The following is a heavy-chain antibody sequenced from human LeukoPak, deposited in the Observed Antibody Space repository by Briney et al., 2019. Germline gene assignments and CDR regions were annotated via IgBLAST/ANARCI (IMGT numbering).Heavy chain of an antibody. D-gene: IGHD5-24*01. CDR2: IYNSGRA. J-gene: IGHJ5*02. V-gene: IGHV4-59*08. CDR1: GGSISTNS. CDR3: ARRGVEMAAIRPDNWLDP. Sequence: SETLPLTCSVSGGSISTNSWNWIRQPPGQGLEWMGYIYNSGRADYNTSHKSRVTMSVDTSKNQFSLKLTSVTAADTAVYYCARRGVEMAAIRPDNWLDPWGQGTLVTVSS.